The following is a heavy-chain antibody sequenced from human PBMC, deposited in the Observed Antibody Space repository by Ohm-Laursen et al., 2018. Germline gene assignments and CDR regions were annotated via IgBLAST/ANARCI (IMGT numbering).Heavy chain of an antibody. CDR3: AREGVIATNINQGNDAFDI. D-gene: IGHD2-21*01. CDR2: INPNSGGT. J-gene: IGHJ3*02. Sequence: ASVKVSCKTSGYNFSGYYIHWVRQAPGQGLEWMGWINPNSGGTKYSQKFQGRVTMTRDTSINTAYMELSGLRSDDTAVYYCAREGVIATNINQGNDAFDIWGQGAMVTVSS. CDR1: GYNFSGYY. V-gene: IGHV1-2*02.